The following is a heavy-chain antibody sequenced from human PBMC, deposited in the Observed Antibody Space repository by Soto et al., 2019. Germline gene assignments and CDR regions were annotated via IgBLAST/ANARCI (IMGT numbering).Heavy chain of an antibody. V-gene: IGHV3-23*01. CDR3: VKEPDV. CDR1: GFIFSTYS. J-gene: IGHJ6*02. Sequence: GGSLRLSCEASGFIFSTYSMTWVRQVPGEGLEWVAAVSPSGDSTYYADSLKGRLTISRDNSKNTVFLQMNSLSADDTGLYYCVKEPDVWGQG. CDR2: VSPSGDST.